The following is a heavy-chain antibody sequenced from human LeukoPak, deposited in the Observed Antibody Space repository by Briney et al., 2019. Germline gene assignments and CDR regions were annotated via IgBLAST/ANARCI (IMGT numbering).Heavy chain of an antibody. V-gene: IGHV3-21*04. Sequence: GGSLRLSCAASGFTFSSYSMNWVRQAPGKGLEWVSSISSSSSYIYYADSVKGRFTISRDNSRNTIYLQMKGLRAEDTAVYYCAKRDGSGRYYFDYWGRGTLVTVSS. CDR2: ISSSSSYI. CDR3: AKRDGSGRYYFDY. CDR1: GFTFSSYS. D-gene: IGHD6-19*01. J-gene: IGHJ4*02.